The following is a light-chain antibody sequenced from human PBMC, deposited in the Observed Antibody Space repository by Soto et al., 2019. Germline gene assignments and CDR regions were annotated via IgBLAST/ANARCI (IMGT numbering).Light chain of an antibody. Sequence: DIQVTQSPSTLSASVGDRVTITCRPSQRITDWLAWYQQKPGKAPTLLIYDVSSLQRGVPSRLSGSGSGTEFTLTISSLQPDDIATYYCQHYNSYSPWPFGQGTKVDIK. CDR1: QRITDW. V-gene: IGKV1-5*01. CDR3: QHYNSYSPWP. J-gene: IGKJ1*01. CDR2: DVS.